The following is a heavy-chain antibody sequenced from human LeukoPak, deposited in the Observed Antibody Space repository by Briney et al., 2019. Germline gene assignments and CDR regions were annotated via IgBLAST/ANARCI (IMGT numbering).Heavy chain of an antibody. Sequence: KSSATLSLTCTVSDGSISSSSWYWGWIRQPPGKGLEWIGSIYYSGSSYYNPSLKSRVSISIDTSKNQFSLKLTSVTAADTAVYCCARDRATLVTGNFDYWGQGALVTVSS. J-gene: IGHJ4*02. D-gene: IGHD5-18*01. CDR3: ARDRATLVTGNFDY. CDR2: IYYSGSS. V-gene: IGHV4-39*07. CDR1: DGSISSSSWY.